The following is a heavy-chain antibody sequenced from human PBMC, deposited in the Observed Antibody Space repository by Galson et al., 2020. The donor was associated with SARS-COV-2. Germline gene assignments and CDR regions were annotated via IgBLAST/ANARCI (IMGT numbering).Heavy chain of an antibody. CDR2: INPIFGTA. CDR1: GGTFSSYA. Sequence: SVKVSCKASGGTFSSYAISWVRQAPGQGLEWMGGINPIFGTANYAQKFQGRVTITADESTSTAYMELSSLRSEDTAVYYCARDAALGGATLSLDYWGQGTLVTVSS. CDR3: ARDAALGGATLSLDY. J-gene: IGHJ4*02. D-gene: IGHD1-26*01. V-gene: IGHV1-69*13.